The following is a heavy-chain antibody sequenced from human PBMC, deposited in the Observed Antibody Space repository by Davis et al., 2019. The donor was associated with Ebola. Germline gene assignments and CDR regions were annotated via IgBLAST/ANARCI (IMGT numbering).Heavy chain of an antibody. Sequence: GESLKISCAASGFTFSDCDMSWVRQAPGKGLHWVSAIGRGDDTYYADSVKGRFTISRDNSKNTLYLQMNSLRAEDTAVYYCAKSGLSFGVVKYHYGMDVWGKGTTVTVSS. CDR3: AKSGLSFGVVKYHYGMDV. J-gene: IGHJ6*04. CDR1: GFTFSDCD. D-gene: IGHD3-3*01. V-gene: IGHV3-23*01. CDR2: IGRGDDT.